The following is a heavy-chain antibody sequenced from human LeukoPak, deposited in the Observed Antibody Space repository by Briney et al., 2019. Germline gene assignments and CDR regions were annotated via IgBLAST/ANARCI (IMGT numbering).Heavy chain of an antibody. CDR3: ARDKETFGGVIVDY. CDR2: IYYSGST. V-gene: IGHV4-31*03. J-gene: IGHJ4*02. D-gene: IGHD3-16*02. Sequence: SQTLSLTCTVSGGSISSGGYYRSWIRQHPGKGLEWIGYIYYSGSTYYNPSLKSRVTISVDTSKNQFSLKLSSVTAADTAVYYCARDKETFGGVIVDYWGQGTLVTVSS. CDR1: GGSISSGGYY.